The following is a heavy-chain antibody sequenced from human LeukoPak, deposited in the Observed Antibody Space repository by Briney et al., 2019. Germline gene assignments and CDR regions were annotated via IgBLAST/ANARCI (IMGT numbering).Heavy chain of an antibody. D-gene: IGHD3-22*01. V-gene: IGHV1-18*04. J-gene: IGHJ4*02. CDR1: GYTFTRYF. CDR3: ARDYDSSFYYRTDY. CDR2: ISTYSGDT. Sequence: ASVKVSCKASGYTFTRYFMHWVRQAPGQGLEWMGWISTYSGDTDYAQTLQGRVTMTTDTATSTIYMELRNLRSDDTAVYYCARDYDSSFYYRTDYWGQGTLVTVSS.